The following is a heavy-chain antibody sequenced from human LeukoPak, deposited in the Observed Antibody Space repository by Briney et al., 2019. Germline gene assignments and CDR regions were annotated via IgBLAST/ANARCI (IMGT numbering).Heavy chain of an antibody. D-gene: IGHD5-12*01. CDR1: GYTFTGYY. CDR3: ARRRGYDYYWLFNL. CDR2: INPNSGGT. J-gene: IGHJ2*01. V-gene: IGHV1-2*02. Sequence: ASVKVSCKASGYTFTGYYIHWVRQAPGQGLEWMGWINPNSGGTEFAQNFQGRVTMTRDTSISTAYMEMGRLTSDDTAVYYCARRRGYDYYWLFNLWGRGTLVTVSS.